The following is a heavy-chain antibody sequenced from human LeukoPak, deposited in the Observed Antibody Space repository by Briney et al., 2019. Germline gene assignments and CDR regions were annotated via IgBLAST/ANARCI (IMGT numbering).Heavy chain of an antibody. J-gene: IGHJ5*02. CDR1: GFTFSSYA. D-gene: IGHD6-13*01. CDR2: ISYDGSNK. Sequence: PGRSLRLSCAASGFTFSSYAMHWVRQAPGKGLEWVAVISYDGSNKYYADSVKGRFTISRDNSKNTLYLQMDSLRAEDTAVYYCARDAGIAAAGTTFDPWGQGTLVTVSS. CDR3: ARDAGIAAAGTTFDP. V-gene: IGHV3-30-3*01.